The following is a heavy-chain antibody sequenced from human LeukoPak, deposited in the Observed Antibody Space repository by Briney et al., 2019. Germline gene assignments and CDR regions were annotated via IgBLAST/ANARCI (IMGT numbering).Heavy chain of an antibody. CDR2: IYPADSDT. J-gene: IGHJ4*02. CDR3: ARHESVATVH. D-gene: IGHD5-12*01. CDR1: GSSFTSHW. V-gene: IGHV5-51*01. Sequence: GASLKISCKGSGSSFTSHWIGWVRQMPGKGLEWMGIIYPADSDTRYSPSFQGQVTISADKSISAAYLQWSSLKASDTAMYYCARHESVATVHWGQGTLVTVSS.